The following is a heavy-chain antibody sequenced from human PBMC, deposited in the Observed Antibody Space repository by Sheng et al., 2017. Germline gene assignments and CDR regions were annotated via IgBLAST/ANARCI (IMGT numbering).Heavy chain of an antibody. J-gene: IGHJ4*02. CDR3: ARVSSGLDX. CDR2: IYYSGST. D-gene: IGHD6-19*01. Sequence: QLQLQESGPGLVQPSETLSLTCTVSGGSISSTSYYWVWIRQPPGKGLEWIGTIYYSGSTDYNASLQSRVTISLDTSKNQFSLKLSSVTAADTAVYYCARVSSGLDXWGQGTLVTVSS. CDR1: GGSISSTSYY. V-gene: IGHV4-39*07.